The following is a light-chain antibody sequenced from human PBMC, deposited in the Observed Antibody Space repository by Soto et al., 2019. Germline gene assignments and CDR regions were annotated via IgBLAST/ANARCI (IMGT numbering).Light chain of an antibody. V-gene: IGLV2-14*03. CDR2: DVS. CDR1: SSDIGGYNY. J-gene: IGLJ3*02. Sequence: QSALTQPASVSGSPGQSITISCTGSSSDIGGYNYVSWYHQHQGKAPQLMIYDVSYRPSGISDRFSGSKSGNTASLTISGLQPKDEADYYCSSYGASSTLFGGGTKVTVL. CDR3: SSYGASSTL.